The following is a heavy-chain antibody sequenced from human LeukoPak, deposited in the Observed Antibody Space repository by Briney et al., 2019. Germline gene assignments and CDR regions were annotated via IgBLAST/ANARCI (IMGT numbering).Heavy chain of an antibody. D-gene: IGHD3-10*01. J-gene: IGHJ3*02. CDR2: INPSNGGT. CDR3: ARESRITAGPDDFDI. V-gene: IGHV1-2*02. CDR1: GYSFPGYY. Sequence: ASVKVSCKTSGYSFPGYYIHWVPQAPGQGLEWMGWINPSNGGTRYPQKFQGRVTMTRDTSISTIYMELSRLRSDDTAIYYCARESRITAGPDDFDIWGQGTMVTVSS.